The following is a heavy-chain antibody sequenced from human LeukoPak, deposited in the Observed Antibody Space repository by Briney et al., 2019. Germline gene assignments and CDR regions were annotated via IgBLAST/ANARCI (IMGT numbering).Heavy chain of an antibody. D-gene: IGHD3-3*02. J-gene: IGHJ4*02. CDR1: GFTVSSTY. Sequence: QPGGSLRPSCAASGFTVSSTYMSWVRQAPGKGLEWVSLIYSDGTTFYADSVKGRFAISTDNSKNTLYLQMSSLRAEDTAVYYCARDSSSFPNYFDYWGQGTLITVCS. V-gene: IGHV3-53*01. CDR3: ARDSSSFPNYFDY. CDR2: IYSDGTT.